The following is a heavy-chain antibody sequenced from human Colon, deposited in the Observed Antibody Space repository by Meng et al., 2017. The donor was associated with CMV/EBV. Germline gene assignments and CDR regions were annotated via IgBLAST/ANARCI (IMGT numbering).Heavy chain of an antibody. CDR2: IFHSGAT. J-gene: IGHJ4*02. CDR3: GDPPAGY. CDR1: GGSIIGTNW. Sequence: TLSLTCVVSGGSIIGTNWWNWVRQPPGGGLEWIGEIFHSGATNYNPSPKSRVTISIDNSKNQFSLKLTSMTAADTAVYFCGDPPAGYWGQGILVTVSS. V-gene: IGHV4/OR15-8*01.